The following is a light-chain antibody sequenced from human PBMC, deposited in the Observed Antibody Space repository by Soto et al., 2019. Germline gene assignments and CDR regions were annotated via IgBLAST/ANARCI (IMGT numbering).Light chain of an antibody. CDR2: LNSDGSH. J-gene: IGLJ3*02. CDR1: SGHSSYA. CDR3: PTWGTGTGV. V-gene: IGLV4-69*01. Sequence: QPVLTQSPSASASLGASVKLTCTLSSGHSSYAIAWHQQQPEKGPRYLMKLNSDGSHSKGDGIPDRFSGSSSGAERYLTTSSLQSEDEADYYCPTWGTGTGVFGGGTKVTVL.